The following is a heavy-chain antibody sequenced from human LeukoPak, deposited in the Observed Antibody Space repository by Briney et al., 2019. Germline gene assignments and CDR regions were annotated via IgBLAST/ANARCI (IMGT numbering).Heavy chain of an antibody. CDR3: ARNGICSGGSCYSSYYYGMDV. V-gene: IGHV3-23*01. D-gene: IGHD2-15*01. CDR2: ISASGGTT. CDR1: GFTFSTFA. Sequence: GGSLRLSCAASGFTFSTFAMTWVRQAPGKGLECVSSISASGGTTYYADSVKGRFTISRDNAKNSLYLQMNSLRAEDTALYYCARNGICSGGSCYSSYYYGMDVWGQGTTVTVSS. J-gene: IGHJ6*02.